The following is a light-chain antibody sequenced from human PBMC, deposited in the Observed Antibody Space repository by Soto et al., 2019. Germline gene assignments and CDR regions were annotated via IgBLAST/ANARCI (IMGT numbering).Light chain of an antibody. CDR1: QGIDTY. V-gene: IGKV1-9*01. CDR2: AAS. J-gene: IGKJ5*01. CDR3: QQLDSYLP. Sequence: DIQMTQSPSTLSASVGDRVTITFRTSQGIDTYLAWYQQKPGRAPKLLIYAASTLQSGVPSRFSGSGSGTDFPITISSLQPEYFATYYCQQLDSYLPFGQGTRLEI.